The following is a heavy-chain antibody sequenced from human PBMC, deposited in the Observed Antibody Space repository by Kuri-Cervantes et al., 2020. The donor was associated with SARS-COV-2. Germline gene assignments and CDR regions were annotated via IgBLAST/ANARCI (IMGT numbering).Heavy chain of an antibody. CDR3: ARDRGYGGLRYYFDY. J-gene: IGHJ4*02. Sequence: GGSLRLSCAAPGFTFSSYGMHWVRQAPGKGLEWVAVIWYDGSNKYYADSVKGRFTISRDNSKNTLYLQMNSLRAEDTAVYYCARDRGYGGLRYYFDYWGQGTLVTVSS. D-gene: IGHD5-12*01. V-gene: IGHV3-33*08. CDR2: IWYDGSNK. CDR1: GFTFSSYG.